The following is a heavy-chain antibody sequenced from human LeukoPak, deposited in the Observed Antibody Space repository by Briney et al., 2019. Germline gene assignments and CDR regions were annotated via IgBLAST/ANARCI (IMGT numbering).Heavy chain of an antibody. J-gene: IGHJ4*02. D-gene: IGHD5-18*01. CDR1: GGSISSYY. CDR3: ARGPGYSYGYGLDY. V-gene: IGHV4-59*01. Sequence: SQTLSLTCTVSGGSISSYYWSWIRQPPGKGLEWIGYIYYSGSTNYNPSLKSRVTISVDTSKNQFSLKLSSVTAADTAVYYCARGPGYSYGYGLDYWGQGTLVTVSS. CDR2: IYYSGST.